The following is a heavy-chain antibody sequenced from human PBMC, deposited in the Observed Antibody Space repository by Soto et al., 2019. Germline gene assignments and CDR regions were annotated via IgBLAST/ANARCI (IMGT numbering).Heavy chain of an antibody. CDR2: MSIGYEKT. V-gene: IGHV3-23*01. CDR1: GFIFSDYS. J-gene: IGHJ4*02. Sequence: RRLSCVASGFIFSDYSMAWVRQTPEKGLEWISGMSIGYEKTFYGDSVQGRFTVSRDSSQNTVDLQMNSLRVEDTAKDYCVRWDGYGDLWGQGTLVTVSS. D-gene: IGHD5-18*01. CDR3: VRWDGYGDL.